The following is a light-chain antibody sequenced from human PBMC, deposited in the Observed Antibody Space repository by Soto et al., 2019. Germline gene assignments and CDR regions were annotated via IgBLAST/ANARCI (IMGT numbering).Light chain of an antibody. Sequence: ETVMTQTPATLSLSPGERATLSCRASQSISDNLAWYQQKPGQAPRLIIYTASIRATGIPARFSGSGSGTEFTLPISSLQSEDSAIYYCQQYNDWPPWTFGQGTKVEIK. CDR3: QQYNDWPPWT. J-gene: IGKJ1*01. CDR1: QSISDN. CDR2: TAS. V-gene: IGKV3-15*01.